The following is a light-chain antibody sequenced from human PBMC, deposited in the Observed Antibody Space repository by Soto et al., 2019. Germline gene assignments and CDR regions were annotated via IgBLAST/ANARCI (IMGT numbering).Light chain of an antibody. Sequence: DIQMTQSPSTLSVFVGDRVSITCRASQSISNKLAWYQQKPGTAPKLLIYDASSLESGVPSRFSVSVSGTEFTLTITSLQPDDVATYYCQKYKTYPQTFGQGTKVDIK. CDR3: QKYKTYPQT. CDR2: DAS. J-gene: IGKJ1*01. CDR1: QSISNK. V-gene: IGKV1-5*01.